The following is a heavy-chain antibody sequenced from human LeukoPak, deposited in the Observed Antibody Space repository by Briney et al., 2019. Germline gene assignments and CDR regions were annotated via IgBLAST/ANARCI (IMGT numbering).Heavy chain of an antibody. CDR1: GFTFGDYA. CDR2: IRSKPYGGTT. J-gene: IGHJ6*02. V-gene: IGHV3-49*04. D-gene: IGHD3-22*01. CDR3: TRGGYHESSDYFNFFGMDV. Sequence: GGSLRLSCTASGFTFGDYAMSWVRQAPGKGLEWVGFIRSKPYGGTTEYAASVKGRFTISRDGSKNIAYLQMNSLKTEDTAVYYCTRGGYHESSDYFNFFGMDVWGQGTTVTVSS.